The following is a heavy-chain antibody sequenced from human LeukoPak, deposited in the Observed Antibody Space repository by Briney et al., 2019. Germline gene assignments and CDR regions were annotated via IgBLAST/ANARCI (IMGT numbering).Heavy chain of an antibody. D-gene: IGHD2-15*01. V-gene: IGHV3-53*01. CDR1: GFTVSSNY. CDR3: ARVICSGGSCYSDYYFVY. Sequence: GGSLRLSCAASGFTVSSNYMSWVRQAPGKGLEWVSVIYSGGSTYYADSVKGRFTISRDNSKNTLYLQMNSLRAEDTAVYYCARVICSGGSCYSDYYFVYWGQGTLVTVSS. CDR2: IYSGGST. J-gene: IGHJ4*02.